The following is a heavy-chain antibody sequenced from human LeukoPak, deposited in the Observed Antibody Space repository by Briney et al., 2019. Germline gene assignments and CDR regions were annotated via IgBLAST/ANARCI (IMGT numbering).Heavy chain of an antibody. V-gene: IGHV4-59*08. CDR3: ARLSIASRADFDY. J-gene: IGHJ4*02. CDR1: GGSICSYY. D-gene: IGHD3-3*02. CDR2: IYYSGST. Sequence: KPSETLSLTCTVSGGSICSYYWSWIRQPPGKGLEWIGYIYYSGSTNYNPSLKSRVTISVDTSKNQFSLKLSSVTAADTAVYYCARLSIASRADFDYWGQGTLVTVSS.